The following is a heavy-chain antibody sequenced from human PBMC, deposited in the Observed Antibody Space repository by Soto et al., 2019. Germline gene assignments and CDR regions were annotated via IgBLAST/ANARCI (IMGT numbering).Heavy chain of an antibody. Sequence: PSQTLSLTCAISVDSVSSNSAAWNLISQSPSRGLEWLGRTYYRSKLYNDYAVSVKSRITINPDTSKNQFSLQLNSVTPEDTAVYYCARAHCSSTSCYTFYFPYGMDVWCKGTRVTVSS. V-gene: IGHV6-1*01. D-gene: IGHD2-2*02. J-gene: IGHJ6*04. CDR1: VDSVSSNSAA. CDR2: TYYRSKLYN. CDR3: ARAHCSSTSCYTFYFPYGMDV.